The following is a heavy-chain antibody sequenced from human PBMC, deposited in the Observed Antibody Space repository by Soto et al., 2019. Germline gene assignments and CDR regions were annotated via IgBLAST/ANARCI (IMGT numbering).Heavy chain of an antibody. CDR1: GFTVSSNY. D-gene: IGHD2-15*01. CDR3: ARTCSGGTCSFDY. J-gene: IGHJ4*02. Sequence: EVQLVESGGGLVQPGGSLRLSCAASGFTVSSNYMSWVRQAPGKGLEWVSVIYSGGSTYYADSVKGRFTISRDNSENTLYLQMNSLRAEDIAVYYCARTCSGGTCSFDYWGPGTLVTVSS. CDR2: IYSGGST. V-gene: IGHV3-66*01.